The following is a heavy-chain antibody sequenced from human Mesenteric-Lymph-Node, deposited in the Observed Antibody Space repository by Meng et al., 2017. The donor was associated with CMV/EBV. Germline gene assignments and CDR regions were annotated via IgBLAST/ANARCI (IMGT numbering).Heavy chain of an antibody. CDR3: ARDRALEVQLVWFGEIDAFDI. J-gene: IGHJ3*02. CDR1: GFTFSSHA. Sequence: GESLKISCAASGFTFSSHAMHWIRQAPGKGLEWVAVISYDGNSKYSADSVEGRFTISRDNSKNTLYLQMNSLRAEDTAVYYCARDRALEVQLVWFGEIDAFDIWGQGTLVTVSS. D-gene: IGHD3-10*01. V-gene: IGHV3-30-3*01. CDR2: ISYDGNSK.